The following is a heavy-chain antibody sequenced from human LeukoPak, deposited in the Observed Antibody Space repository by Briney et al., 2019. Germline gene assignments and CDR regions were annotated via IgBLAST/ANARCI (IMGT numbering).Heavy chain of an antibody. CDR2: LYTSGST. V-gene: IGHV4-4*07. CDR1: GGSISSDS. Sequence: SETLSLTCTVSGGSISSDSWTWIRQPAGKGLEWIGRLYTSGSTNRGSIKHNPSLKSRVAMSVDTSKNQFSLKLSSVTAADTAVYYCARAGGGYCSSTSCSADWFDPWGQGILVTVSS. J-gene: IGHJ5*02. D-gene: IGHD2-2*01. CDR3: ARAGGGYCSSTSCSADWFDP.